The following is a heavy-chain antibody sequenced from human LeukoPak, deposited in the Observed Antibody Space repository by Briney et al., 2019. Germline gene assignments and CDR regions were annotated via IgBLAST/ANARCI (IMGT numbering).Heavy chain of an antibody. V-gene: IGHV4-61*02. J-gene: IGHJ4*02. Sequence: TLSLTCTVSGGSISSGGYYWSWIRQPAGKGLEWIGRIYTSESTNYNPSLKSRVTMSVDTSKNQCSLKLSSVTAADTAVYYCARDSILTGTTSLTYWGQGTLVTVSS. CDR3: ARDSILTGTTSLTY. CDR2: IYTSEST. CDR1: GGSISSGGYY. D-gene: IGHD1-7*01.